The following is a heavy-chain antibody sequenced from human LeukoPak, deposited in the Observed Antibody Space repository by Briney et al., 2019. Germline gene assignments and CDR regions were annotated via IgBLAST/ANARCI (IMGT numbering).Heavy chain of an antibody. V-gene: IGHV3-13*01. CDR3: EREKGISSSWYGNYYYYGMDV. J-gene: IGHJ6*02. CDR2: IGTAGDT. CDR1: GFTFSSYD. Sequence: PGGSLRLSCAASGFTFSSYDMHWVRQATGKGLEWVSAIGTAGDTYYPGSVKGRFTISRENAKNSLYLQMNSLRAGDTAVYYCEREKGISSSWYGNYYYYGMDVGGQGTTVTVPS. D-gene: IGHD6-13*01.